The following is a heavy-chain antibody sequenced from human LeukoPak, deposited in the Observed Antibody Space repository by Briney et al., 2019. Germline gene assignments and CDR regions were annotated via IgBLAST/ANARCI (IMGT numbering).Heavy chain of an antibody. V-gene: IGHV3-7*01. Sequence: GGSLRLSCAASGFTFSSYAMHWVRQAPGKGLEWVANIKQDGSEKYYVDSVKGRFTISRDNAKNSLYLQMNSLRAEDTAVYYCARDLGSGWPALGYWGQGTLVTVSS. D-gene: IGHD6-25*01. CDR3: ARDLGSGWPALGY. CDR1: GFTFSSYA. CDR2: IKQDGSEK. J-gene: IGHJ4*02.